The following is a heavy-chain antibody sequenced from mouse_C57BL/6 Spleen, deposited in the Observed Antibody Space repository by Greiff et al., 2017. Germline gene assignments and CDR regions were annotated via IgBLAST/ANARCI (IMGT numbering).Heavy chain of an antibody. V-gene: IGHV1-76*01. CDR1: GYTFTDYY. CDR2: IYPGSGNT. CDR3: ARDYYYGSSPYYYAMDY. D-gene: IGHD1-1*01. J-gene: IGHJ4*01. Sequence: VQLQQSGAELVRPGASVKLSCKASGYTFTDYYINWVKQRPGQGLEWIARIYPGSGNTYYNEKFKGKATLTAEKSSSTAYMQLSSLTSEDSAVYFCARDYYYGSSPYYYAMDYWGQGTSVTVSS.